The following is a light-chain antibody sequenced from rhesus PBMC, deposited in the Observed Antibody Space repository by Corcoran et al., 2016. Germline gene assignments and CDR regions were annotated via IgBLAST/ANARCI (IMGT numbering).Light chain of an antibody. CDR3: QHSSGTPLT. CDR2: AAT. V-gene: IGKV1-74*01. Sequence: DIQMTQSPSSLSASVGDRVTITCRASENVNNYLHWYQQKPGKAPKLLISAATTLQSGVPSRCSGSGSGTDYTFTISSLQPEDVATYYCQHSSGTPLTFGGGTKVEIK. CDR1: ENVNNY. J-gene: IGKJ4*01.